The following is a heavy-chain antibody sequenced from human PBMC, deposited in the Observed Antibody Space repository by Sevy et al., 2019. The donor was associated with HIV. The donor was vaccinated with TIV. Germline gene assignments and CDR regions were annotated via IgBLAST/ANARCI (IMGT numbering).Heavy chain of an antibody. J-gene: IGHJ6*02. Sequence: TLSLTCTVSGGSISSSSFYWGWIRQPPGKGLEWLGSVYYSGSTYYNPSLKSRVTISVDTSKNQLFLKLSSVTAADTAVYYCAKYYDSYYYYGMDVWGQGTTVTVSS. CDR1: GGSISSSSFY. D-gene: IGHD3-3*01. CDR2: VYYSGST. CDR3: AKYYDSYYYYGMDV. V-gene: IGHV4-39*01.